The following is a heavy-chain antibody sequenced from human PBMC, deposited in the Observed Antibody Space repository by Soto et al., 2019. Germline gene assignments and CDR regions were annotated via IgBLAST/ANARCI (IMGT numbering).Heavy chain of an antibody. J-gene: IGHJ4*02. D-gene: IGHD3-22*01. CDR2: IYPGDSEV. CDR3: ARHLYESSGYRYFDL. CDR1: GDSFSSNW. Sequence: PVVSLKISCQGSGDSFSSNWIGWVRQRPGKGLEWMGIIYPGDSEVKYSPSFRGQVTISVDTSISTAYLQWSSLKATDTATYYCARHLYESSGYRYFDLWGQGTLVTVSS. V-gene: IGHV5-51*01.